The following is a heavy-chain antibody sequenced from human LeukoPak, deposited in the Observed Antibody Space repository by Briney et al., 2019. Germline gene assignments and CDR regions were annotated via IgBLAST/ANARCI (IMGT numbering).Heavy chain of an antibody. CDR1: GYTFTSNY. V-gene: IGHV1-46*01. CDR2: IYPRDGST. J-gene: IGHJ4*02. Sequence: ASVKVSCKASGYTFTSNYIHWVRQAPGQGPEWMGMIYPRDGSTSYAQKFQGRITVTRDTSTSTVHMELSGLRSEDTAVYYCARDQEGFDYWGQGTLVTVSS. CDR3: ARDQEGFDY.